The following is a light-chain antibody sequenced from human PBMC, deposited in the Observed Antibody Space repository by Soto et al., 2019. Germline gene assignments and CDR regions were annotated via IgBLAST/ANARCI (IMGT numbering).Light chain of an antibody. CDR3: SSYTTSSSDV. Sequence: QSVLTQPASVSGSPGQSLTISCTGTSSDVGGYIYVSWYQQHPGKAPKLMIYDVTSRPSGVSYRCSGSKSGNTASLTISGLQAEDEADYYCSSYTTSSSDVFGTGTKVTVL. J-gene: IGLJ1*01. CDR1: SSDVGGYIY. V-gene: IGLV2-14*01. CDR2: DVT.